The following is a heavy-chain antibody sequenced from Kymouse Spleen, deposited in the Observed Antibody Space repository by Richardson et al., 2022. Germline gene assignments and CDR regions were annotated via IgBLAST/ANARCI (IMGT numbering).Heavy chain of an antibody. J-gene: IGHJ6*02. D-gene: IGHD6-13*01. CDR3: ARGGYSSSWYDDYYYYGMDV. CDR2: IYYSGST. Sequence: QLQLQESGPGLVKPSETLSLTCTVSGGSISSSSYYWGWIRQPPGKGLEWIGSIYYSGSTYYNPSLKSRVTISVDTSKNQFSLKLSSVTAADTAVYYCARGGYSSSWYDDYYYYGMDVWGQGTTVTVSS. CDR1: GGSISSSSYY. V-gene: IGHV4-39*01.